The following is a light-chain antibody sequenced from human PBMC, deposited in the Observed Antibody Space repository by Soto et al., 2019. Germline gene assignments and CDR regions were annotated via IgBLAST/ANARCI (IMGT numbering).Light chain of an antibody. J-gene: IGKJ1*01. V-gene: IGKV4-1*01. CDR1: QRVLYSSNNKNY. CDR3: QQYYSKWT. CDR2: WAS. Sequence: DIVMTQSPDSLAVSLGETSTINCKSSQRVLYSSNNKNYLAWYQQKPGQPPKLLIYWASTRESGVPDRFSGSGSGTDFTLTISSLQAEYVAVYYCQQYYSKWTLGQGTKVDI.